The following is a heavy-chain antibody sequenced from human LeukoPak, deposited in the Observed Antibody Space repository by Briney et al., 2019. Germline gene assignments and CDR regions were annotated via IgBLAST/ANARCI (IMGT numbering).Heavy chain of an antibody. V-gene: IGHV3-23*01. CDR2: ISGSGGST. Sequence: GGSLRLSCAASGFTFSSYAMSWVRQAPGKGLEWVSAISGSGGSTYYADSVKGRFTISRDNSKNTLYLQMNSLRAEDTAVYYCAKEAVYGDYFPANYDYWGQGTLVTVSS. CDR1: GFTFSSYA. D-gene: IGHD4-17*01. J-gene: IGHJ4*02. CDR3: AKEAVYGDYFPANYDY.